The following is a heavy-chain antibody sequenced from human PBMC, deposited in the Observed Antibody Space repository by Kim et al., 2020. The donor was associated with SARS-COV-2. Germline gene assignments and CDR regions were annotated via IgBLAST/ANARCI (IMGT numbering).Heavy chain of an antibody. CDR1: GYTLTELS. D-gene: IGHD2-2*01. V-gene: IGHV1-24*01. CDR3: ATVRCSSTSCLDYFDY. CDR2: FDPEDGET. J-gene: IGHJ4*02. Sequence: ASVKVSCKVSGYTLTELSMHWVRQAPGKGLEWMGGFDPEDGETIYAQKFQGRVTMTEDTSTDTAYMELSSLRSEDTAVYYCATVRCSSTSCLDYFDYWGQGTLVTVSS.